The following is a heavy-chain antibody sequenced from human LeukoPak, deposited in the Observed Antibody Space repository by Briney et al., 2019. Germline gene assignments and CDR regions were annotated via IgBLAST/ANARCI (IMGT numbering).Heavy chain of an antibody. CDR2: INHSGST. CDR1: GGSFSGYY. Sequence: PSETLSLTCAVYGGSFSGYYWSWIRQPPGKGLERIGEINHSGSTNYNPSLKSRVTISVDTSKNQFSLKLSSVTAADTAVYYCARVRPRTRIAAAGTGKYYFDYWGQGTLVTVSS. J-gene: IGHJ4*02. CDR3: ARVRPRTRIAAAGTGKYYFDY. V-gene: IGHV4-34*01. D-gene: IGHD6-13*01.